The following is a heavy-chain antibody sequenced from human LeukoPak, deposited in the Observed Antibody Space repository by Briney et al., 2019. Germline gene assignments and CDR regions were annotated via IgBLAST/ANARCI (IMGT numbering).Heavy chain of an antibody. Sequence: SVKVSCKASGGTFSSYAISWVRQAPGQGLEWMGGIIPIFGTANYAQKFQGRVTITADESTSTAYMELSSLRSEDTAVYYCARGRQIAVAGEYYFDYWGQGTLVTVSS. D-gene: IGHD6-19*01. CDR2: IIPIFGTA. CDR3: ARGRQIAVAGEYYFDY. J-gene: IGHJ4*02. V-gene: IGHV1-69*13. CDR1: GGTFSSYA.